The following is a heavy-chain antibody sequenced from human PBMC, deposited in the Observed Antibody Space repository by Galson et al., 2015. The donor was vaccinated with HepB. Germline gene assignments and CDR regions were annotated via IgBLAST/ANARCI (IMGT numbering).Heavy chain of an antibody. CDR2: IIPIFGTA. D-gene: IGHD2-2*01. CDR3: ARAGSSISGMAFDI. CDR1: GGTFSSYA. V-gene: IGHV1-69*13. Sequence: SVKVSCKASGGTFSSYAISWVRQAPGQGLEWMGGIIPIFGTANYAQKFQGRVTITADESTSTAYMELSSLRSEDTAVYYCARAGSSISGMAFDIWGQGTMVTVSS. J-gene: IGHJ3*02.